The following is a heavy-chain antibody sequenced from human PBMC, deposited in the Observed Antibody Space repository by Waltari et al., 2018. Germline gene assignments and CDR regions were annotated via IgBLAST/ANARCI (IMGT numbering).Heavy chain of an antibody. CDR2: MFNGGST. D-gene: IGHD4-17*01. V-gene: IGHV4-39*01. J-gene: IGHJ5*02. CDR3: ARHGYSGGWFDP. Sequence: QLQLQESGPGLVKPSETLSLTCSVSGASISSSNYYWGWIRQPPGKGLEGIGSMFNGGSTYYNPSRKNRVTISVDTSKNQFSLRLNSVTAADTAIYYCARHGYSGGWFDPWGQGTLVTVSS. CDR1: GASISSSNYY.